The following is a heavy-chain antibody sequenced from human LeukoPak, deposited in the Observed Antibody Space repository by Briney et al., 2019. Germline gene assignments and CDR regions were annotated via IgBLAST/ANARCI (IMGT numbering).Heavy chain of an antibody. CDR2: IIPILGIA. Sequence: WASVKVSCKAAGGTFSSYAISLVRQAPGQGLEWMGRIIPILGIANYAQKFQGRVTITADKSTSTAYMELSSLRSEDTAVYYCARDGYDFWSGYNNFDYWGQGTLVTVSS. D-gene: IGHD3-3*01. CDR1: GGTFSSYA. CDR3: ARDGYDFWSGYNNFDY. J-gene: IGHJ4*02. V-gene: IGHV1-69*04.